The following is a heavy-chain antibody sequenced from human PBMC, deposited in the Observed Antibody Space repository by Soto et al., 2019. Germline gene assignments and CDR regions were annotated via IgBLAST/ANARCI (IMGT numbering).Heavy chain of an antibody. CDR3: ARGGSSITMVRGAWFDP. CDR2: INPNSGGT. CDR1: GYTFTGYY. V-gene: IGHV1-2*04. Sequence: QVQLVQSGAEVKKPGASVKVSCKASGYTFTGYYMHWVRQAPGQGLEWMGWINPNSGGTNYAQKLQGWVTMTRDTSISTAYMELSRLRSDDTAVYYCARGGSSITMVRGAWFDPWGQGTLVTVSS. J-gene: IGHJ5*02. D-gene: IGHD3-10*01.